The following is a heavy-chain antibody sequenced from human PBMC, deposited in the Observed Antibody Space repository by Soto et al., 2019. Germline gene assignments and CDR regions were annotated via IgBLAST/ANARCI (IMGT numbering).Heavy chain of an antibody. V-gene: IGHV1-3*01. CDR2: INAGNGNT. D-gene: IGHD5-18*01. CDR1: GYTFTSYA. CDR3: DGLGYYFDY. Sequence: ASAKVSCKASGYTFTSYAMLWVRQAPGQRLEWMGWINAGNGNTKYSQKFQGRVTITRDTSASTAYMDPVDTATYYCAHIVVDGLGYYFDYWGQGTLVTVSS. J-gene: IGHJ4*02.